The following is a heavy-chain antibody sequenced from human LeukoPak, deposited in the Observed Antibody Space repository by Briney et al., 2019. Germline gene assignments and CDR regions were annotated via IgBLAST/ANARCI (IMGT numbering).Heavy chain of an antibody. J-gene: IGHJ6*03. V-gene: IGHV3-23*01. CDR2: ISGSSGHT. CDR3: ARLLATWDYYYMDV. D-gene: IGHD2/OR15-2a*01. Sequence: GGSLRLSCAASGLTFTSYAMSWVRQAPGKGLEWVSTISGSSGHTYYADSVKGRFTISRDNSKNSVYLQMNSLRDEDTAVYFCARLLATWDYYYMDVWGKGTTVTVSS. CDR1: GLTFTSYA.